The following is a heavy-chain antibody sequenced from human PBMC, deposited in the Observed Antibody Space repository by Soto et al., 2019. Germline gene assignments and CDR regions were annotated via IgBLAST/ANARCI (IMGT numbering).Heavy chain of an antibody. D-gene: IGHD6-13*01. Sequence: SETLSLTCAAYGASFSGSYWRWIRQPPGKGLEWIGEINHSGSTKYNPSLKSRVTISVDTSKNQFSLKLSSVTAADTAVYYCARVRESRYSSSWYPLIDYWGPGTLVT. V-gene: IGHV4-34*01. CDR2: INHSGST. CDR3: ARVRESRYSSSWYPLIDY. J-gene: IGHJ4*02. CDR1: GASFSGSY.